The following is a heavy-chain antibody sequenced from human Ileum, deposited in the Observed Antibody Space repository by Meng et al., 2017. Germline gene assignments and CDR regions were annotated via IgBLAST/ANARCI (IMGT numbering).Heavy chain of an antibody. V-gene: IGHV4-4*02. D-gene: IGHD2-15*01. CDR1: GGSISISNW. Sequence: QVQLQESGPGLVKPSGTLLLTCAVSGGSISISNWWTWVRQPPGKGLEWMGEIYHTGGTNYNPSLKRRVTISVDKSKNQFSLEVTSVTAADTAAYYCARVRCASVSCYGDSYFDYWGQGILVTVSS. CDR3: ARVRCASVSCYGDSYFDY. CDR2: IYHTGGT. J-gene: IGHJ4*02.